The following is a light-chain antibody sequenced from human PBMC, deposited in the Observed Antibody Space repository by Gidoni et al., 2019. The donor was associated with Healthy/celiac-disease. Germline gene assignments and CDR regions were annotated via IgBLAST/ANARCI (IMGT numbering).Light chain of an antibody. CDR2: GNS. Sequence: QSVLTPPPSVSGAPGQRVTISCTGSSPNIGAGYDVHWYQQLPGTAPKLLIYGNSNRPSGVPDRFSGSTSGTSASLPITGLLAEDDADYYCQSYDSSLSGSGVFGGGTKLTVL. J-gene: IGLJ2*01. CDR1: SPNIGAGYD. CDR3: QSYDSSLSGSGV. V-gene: IGLV1-40*01.